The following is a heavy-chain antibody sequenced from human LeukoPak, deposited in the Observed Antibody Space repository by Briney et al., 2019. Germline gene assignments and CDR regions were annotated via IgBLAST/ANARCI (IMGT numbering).Heavy chain of an antibody. CDR1: GDSVSSNSAA. CDR2: TYYRSKWYN. D-gene: IGHD2-2*01. J-gene: IGHJ6*02. Sequence: SQTLSLTCAISGDSVSSNSAAWNWIRQSPSRGLEWLGRTYYRSKWYNDYAVSLKSRITINPDTSKNQFSLQLSSVTPEDTAVYYCARGGYCSSTSCFLLRYYYYGMDVWGQGTTVTVSS. V-gene: IGHV6-1*01. CDR3: ARGGYCSSTSCFLLRYYYYGMDV.